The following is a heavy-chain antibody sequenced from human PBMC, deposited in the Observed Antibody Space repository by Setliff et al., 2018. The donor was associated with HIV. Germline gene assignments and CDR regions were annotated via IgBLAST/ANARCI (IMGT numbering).Heavy chain of an antibody. J-gene: IGHJ6*02. CDR2: MYFSGNA. D-gene: IGHD3-10*01. V-gene: IGHV4-59*11. CDR3: ARVESSVRGATYGLDV. CDR1: GGSISSHY. Sequence: NPSETLSLTCTVSGGSISSHYWSWIRQAPGKGLEWIGTMYFSGNARNSPSLKSRVTISGDTSKNQLSLNLTSVTAEDTAVYYCARVESSVRGATYGLDVWGQGTPVTVSS.